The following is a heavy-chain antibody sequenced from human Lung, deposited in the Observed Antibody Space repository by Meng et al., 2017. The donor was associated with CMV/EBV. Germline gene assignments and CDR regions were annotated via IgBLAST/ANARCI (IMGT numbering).Heavy chain of an antibody. V-gene: IGHV4-34*01. D-gene: IGHD2-2*01. CDR1: GGSFSGYY. Sequence: GSLRLXXAVYGGSFSGYYWSWIRQPPGKGLEWIGEINHSGSTNYNPSLKSRVTISVDTSKNQFSLKLSSVTAADTAVYYCARGRDIVVVPAVSGSWFDPWGQGXLVTVSS. J-gene: IGHJ5*02. CDR2: INHSGST. CDR3: ARGRDIVVVPAVSGSWFDP.